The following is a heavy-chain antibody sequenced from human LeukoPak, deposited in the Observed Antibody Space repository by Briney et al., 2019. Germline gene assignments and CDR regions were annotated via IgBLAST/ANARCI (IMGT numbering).Heavy chain of an antibody. CDR1: GYIFTGYY. Sequence: ASVKVSCKASGYIFTGYYMHWVRQAPGQGLEWMGGIIPIFGTANYAQKFQGRVTITADKSTSTAYMELSSLRSEDTAVYYCARRRTTDDWFDPWGQGTLVTVSS. V-gene: IGHV1-69*06. D-gene: IGHD1-7*01. CDR2: IIPIFGTA. J-gene: IGHJ5*02. CDR3: ARRRTTDDWFDP.